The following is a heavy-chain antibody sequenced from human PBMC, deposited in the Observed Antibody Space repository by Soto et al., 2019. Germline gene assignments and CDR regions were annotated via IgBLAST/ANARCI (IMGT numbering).Heavy chain of an antibody. CDR3: ARDFAYFDS. J-gene: IGHJ4*01. D-gene: IGHD3-3*01. V-gene: IGHV4-61*01. Sequence: QVQLQESGPGLVKPSETLSLTCTVSGGSFKSGSYSWSWIRQPPGKGLEWIGYVYHTGRTSYNPSLKSRVSISMDTSKNQFSLNLDSVTAVDTAVYFCARDFAYFDSWGYSTLVTVAS. CDR1: GGSFKSGSYS. CDR2: VYHTGRT.